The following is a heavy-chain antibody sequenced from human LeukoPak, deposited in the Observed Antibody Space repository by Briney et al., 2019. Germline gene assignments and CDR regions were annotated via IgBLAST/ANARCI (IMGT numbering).Heavy chain of an antibody. V-gene: IGHV3-9*01. Sequence: PGRSLRLSCAASGFTFDDYAMHWVRQAPGKGLEWVSGISWNSGSIGYADSVKGRFTISRDNAKNSLYLQMNSLRAEDTALYYCAKDATLGSGWFHSIDYWGQGTLVTVSS. CDR3: AKDATLGSGWFHSIDY. D-gene: IGHD6-13*01. CDR1: GFTFDDYA. CDR2: ISWNSGSI. J-gene: IGHJ4*02.